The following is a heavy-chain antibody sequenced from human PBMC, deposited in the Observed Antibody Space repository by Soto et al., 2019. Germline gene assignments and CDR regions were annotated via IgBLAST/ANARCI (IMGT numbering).Heavy chain of an antibody. J-gene: IGHJ3*02. CDR2: IYSGGST. D-gene: IGHD4-17*01. CDR3: ARAGYGERRTTDAFDI. CDR1: GFTVSSNY. V-gene: IGHV3-53*02. Sequence: EVQLVETGGGLIQPGGSLRLSCAASGFTVSSNYMSWVRQAPGKGLEWVSVIYSGGSTYYADSVKGRFTISRDNSKNTLYLQMNSLRAEDTAVYYCARAGYGERRTTDAFDIWGQGTMVTVSS.